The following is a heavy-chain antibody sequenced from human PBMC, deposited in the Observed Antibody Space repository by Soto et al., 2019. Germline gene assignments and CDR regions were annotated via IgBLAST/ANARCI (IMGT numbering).Heavy chain of an antibody. CDR1: GFTCSSYA. V-gene: IGHV3-23*01. Sequence: EVQLLESGGGLVQPGGSLRLSCAASASGFTCSSYAMIWVRQAPGKGLEWLSTGGGGGNITYYADSVKGRFTISRDISKNTLLLQMLGLRAEDTAVYFCAKSTVVPAPIDYWGQGTLVTVSS. CDR3: AKSTVVPAPIDY. J-gene: IGHJ4*02. D-gene: IGHD2-2*01. CDR2: GGGGGNIT.